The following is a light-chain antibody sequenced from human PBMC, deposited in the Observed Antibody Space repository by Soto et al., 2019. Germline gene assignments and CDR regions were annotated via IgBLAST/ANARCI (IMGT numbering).Light chain of an antibody. Sequence: QSVLTQSSSASASLGSSVKLTCTLSSGHSTYIIGWHQQQPGKAPRFLMKLEGSGSYNKGSGVPDRFSGSSSGADRCLTISTLQFEDEADYYCETWDSNPWVFGGGTKLTVL. V-gene: IGLV4-60*02. CDR2: LEGSGSY. CDR3: ETWDSNPWV. J-gene: IGLJ3*02. CDR1: SGHSTYI.